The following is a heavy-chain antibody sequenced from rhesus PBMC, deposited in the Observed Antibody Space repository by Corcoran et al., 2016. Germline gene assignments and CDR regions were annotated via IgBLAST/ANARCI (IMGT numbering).Heavy chain of an antibody. Sequence: QVTLNESGPALVKPTQTLTLTCTFSGFSLTTSGMGVGWIRQPPGKALEWLALIYWDDDKRYSPSLKSRLTIAKDTSKNQVVLTMTNMDPVDTATYYCARDPWWELHGCFDYWGQGVLVTVSS. CDR1: GFSLTTSGMG. CDR3: ARDPWWELHGCFDY. J-gene: IGHJ4*01. V-gene: IGHV2-174*01. D-gene: IGHD1-44*02. CDR2: IYWDDDK.